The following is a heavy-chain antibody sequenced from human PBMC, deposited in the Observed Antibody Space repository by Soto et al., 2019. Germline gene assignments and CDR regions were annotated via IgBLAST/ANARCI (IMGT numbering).Heavy chain of an antibody. CDR1: GFTFTDYY. J-gene: IGHJ6*02. CDR2: ISYDGSNK. Sequence: HPGGSLRLSCTASGFTFTDYYMSWIRQAPGKGLEWVAVISYDGSNKYYADSVKGRFTISRDNSKNTLYLKMNSLRAEDTAVYYCARDHVPSGYYYYGMDVWGQGTTVTVSS. V-gene: IGHV3-30-3*01. CDR3: ARDHVPSGYYYYGMDV. D-gene: IGHD3-10*01.